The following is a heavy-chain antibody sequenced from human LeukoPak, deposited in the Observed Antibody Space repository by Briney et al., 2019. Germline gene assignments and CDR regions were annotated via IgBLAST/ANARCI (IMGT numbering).Heavy chain of an antibody. D-gene: IGHD4-17*01. CDR3: AKEDGDYYYFDY. Sequence: GGSLRLSCAASGFTVSSNYMSWVRQAPGKGLEWVSVIYSGGSTYYADSVKGRFTISRDNAKNSLYLQMNSLRAEDTALYYCAKEDGDYYYFDYWGQGTLVTVSS. V-gene: IGHV3-53*05. CDR1: GFTVSSNY. CDR2: IYSGGST. J-gene: IGHJ4*02.